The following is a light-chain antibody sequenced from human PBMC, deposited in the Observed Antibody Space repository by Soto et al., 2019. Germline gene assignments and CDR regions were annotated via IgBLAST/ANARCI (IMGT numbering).Light chain of an antibody. Sequence: DVEMTQSPSSRSASVGDRVIITGRASQGISKYLAWYQQKPGRVPRLLIYVASTLQSGVPSRFSGSGSGTDFILTISSLQPEDVATYYCQKYNSYPWTFGPGTKVEIK. CDR1: QGISKY. V-gene: IGKV1-27*01. CDR2: VAS. J-gene: IGKJ1*01. CDR3: QKYNSYPWT.